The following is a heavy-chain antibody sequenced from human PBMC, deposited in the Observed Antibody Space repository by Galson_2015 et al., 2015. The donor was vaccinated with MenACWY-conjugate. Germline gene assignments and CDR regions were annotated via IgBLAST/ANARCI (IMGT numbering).Heavy chain of an antibody. CDR2: INSDGTTT. D-gene: IGHD5/OR15-5a*01. V-gene: IGHV3-74*01. Sequence: SLRLSCAASGLSFSNYWMHWVRQAPGKGLVWVSRINSDGTTTNYADSVKGRFTISRGNAKNTLYLQMNSLRAEDTAVYYCARRTLSGVYYYFDSWGQGTLVTVSS. J-gene: IGHJ4*02. CDR3: ARRTLSGVYYYFDS. CDR1: GLSFSNYW.